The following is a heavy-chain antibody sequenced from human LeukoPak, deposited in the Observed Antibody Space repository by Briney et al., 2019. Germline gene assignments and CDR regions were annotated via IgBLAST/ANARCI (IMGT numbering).Heavy chain of an antibody. CDR3: ARHVWLQPFDY. J-gene: IGHJ4*02. D-gene: IGHD3-9*01. V-gene: IGHV4-59*08. CDR1: GGSMNSYY. Sequence: PSETLSLTCSVSGGSMNSYYWSWIRQSPGRGLEWIGYIYYSGSTNYNPSLKSRVTISVDTSKNQFSLKLSSVTAADTAVYYCARHVWLQPFDYWGQGTLVTVSS. CDR2: IYYSGST.